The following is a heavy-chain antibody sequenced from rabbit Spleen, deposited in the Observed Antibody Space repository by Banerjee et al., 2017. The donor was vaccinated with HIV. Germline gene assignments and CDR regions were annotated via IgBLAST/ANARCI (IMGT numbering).Heavy chain of an antibody. D-gene: IGHD2-1*01. CDR3: ARGSAAMTMVITGYYLGL. CDR2: IGTGFGDT. J-gene: IGHJ4*01. CDR1: GVSFSSGYD. Sequence: QSLEESGGDLVKPGASLTLTCTASGVSFSSGYDMCWVRQAPGKGLEWIACIGTGFGDTYYANWAKGRFTISKTSSTTVTLEMTSLTAADTATYFCARGSAAMTMVITGYYLGLWGQGTLVTVS. V-gene: IGHV1S40*01.